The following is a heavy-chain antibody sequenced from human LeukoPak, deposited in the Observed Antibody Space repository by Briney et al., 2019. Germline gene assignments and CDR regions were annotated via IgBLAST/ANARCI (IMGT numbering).Heavy chain of an antibody. Sequence: SETLSLTCTVSGGSISSYYWSWIRQPPGKGLEWIGYIYYSGSTNHNPSLKSRVTISVDTSKNQFSLKLSSVTAAGTAVYYCARHGGRVASIDYWGQGTLVTVSS. CDR2: IYYSGST. CDR1: GGSISSYY. CDR3: ARHGGRVASIDY. V-gene: IGHV4-59*08. D-gene: IGHD3-16*01. J-gene: IGHJ4*02.